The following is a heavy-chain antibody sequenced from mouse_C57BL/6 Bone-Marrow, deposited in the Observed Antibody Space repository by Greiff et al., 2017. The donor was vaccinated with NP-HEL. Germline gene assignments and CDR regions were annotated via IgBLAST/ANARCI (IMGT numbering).Heavy chain of an antibody. CDR2: IYPGGGYT. CDR3: ARIDYEGFAY. Sequence: QVQLQQSGAELVRPGTSVKMSCKASGYTFTNYWIGWAKQRPGHGLEWIGAIYPGGGYTNYNETFKGKATLTADKSSSTAYMQFSSLTSEDSAIYYCARIDYEGFAYWGQGTLVTVSA. J-gene: IGHJ3*01. V-gene: IGHV1-63*01. CDR1: GYTFTNYW. D-gene: IGHD2-4*01.